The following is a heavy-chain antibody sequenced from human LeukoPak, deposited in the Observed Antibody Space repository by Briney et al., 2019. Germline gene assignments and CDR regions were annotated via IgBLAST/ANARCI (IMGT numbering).Heavy chain of an antibody. D-gene: IGHD4-17*01. J-gene: IGHJ4*02. Sequence: GASVKVSCKASGYTFTSYGISWVRQAPGQGLEWMGWISAYNGNTNYAQKLQGRVTMTTDTSTSTAYMELRSLRSDDTAVYYCAGVRGHDYGDYIDYWGQGTLVTVSS. CDR1: GYTFTSYG. CDR2: ISAYNGNT. CDR3: AGVRGHDYGDYIDY. V-gene: IGHV1-18*01.